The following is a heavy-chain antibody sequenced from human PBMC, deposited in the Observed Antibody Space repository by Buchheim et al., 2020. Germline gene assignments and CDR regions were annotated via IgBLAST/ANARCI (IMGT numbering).Heavy chain of an antibody. V-gene: IGHV4-59*01. J-gene: IGHJ4*02. CDR1: GGSISSYY. D-gene: IGHD3-16*02. CDR3: ARGRMITFGGVIAPYYYFDY. Sequence: QVQLQESGPGLVKPSETLSLTCTVSGGSISSYYWSWIRQPPGKGLEWIGYIYYSGSTNYNPSLKSRVTISVDTSKNQFSLKLSSVTAADTAVYYCARGRMITFGGVIAPYYYFDYWGQGTL. CDR2: IYYSGST.